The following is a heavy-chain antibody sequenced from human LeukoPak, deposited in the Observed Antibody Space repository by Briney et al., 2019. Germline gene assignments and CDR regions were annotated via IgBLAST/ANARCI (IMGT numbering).Heavy chain of an antibody. CDR3: ARTTDSDYGDPNWFDP. D-gene: IGHD4-17*01. J-gene: IGHJ5*02. Sequence: KGSGPTLVNPTQTLTLTCTFSGFSLSTSGVGVGWIRQPPGKALEWLALIYWDDDKRYSPSLKSRLTITKDTSKNQVVLTMTNMDPVDTATYYCARTTDSDYGDPNWFDPWGQGTLVTVSS. V-gene: IGHV2-5*02. CDR2: IYWDDDK. CDR1: GFSLSTSGVG.